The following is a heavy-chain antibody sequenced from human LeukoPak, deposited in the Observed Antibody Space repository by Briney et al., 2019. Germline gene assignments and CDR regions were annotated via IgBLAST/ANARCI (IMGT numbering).Heavy chain of an antibody. J-gene: IGHJ4*02. CDR2: IYYSGST. Sequence: PSETLSLTCTVSXXXXSSYDWSWIXXPPXXXXEWIGYIYYSGSTNYNPSLKSRVTISVDTSKNQFSLKLSSVTAADTAVYYCARRGPDAFFDYWGQGTLVTVSS. CDR3: ARRGPDAFFDY. V-gene: IGHV4-59*08. CDR1: XXXXSSYD.